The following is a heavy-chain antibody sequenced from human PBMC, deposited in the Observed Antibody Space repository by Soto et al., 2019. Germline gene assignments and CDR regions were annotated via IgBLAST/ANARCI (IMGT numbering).Heavy chain of an antibody. CDR3: ARDPGKSSGWPIFAP. D-gene: IGHD6-19*01. J-gene: IGHJ5*02. CDR2: IGYGGRT. Sequence: EVQVVESGGALVQPGGSLRLSCAASGFSVSDYNMNWVRQAPGKGLEWISFIGYGGRTYYAGFVEGRFTIARDSGRNSLYLPMSSLRAEDTAMYYCARDPGKSSGWPIFAPWGQGTLVTVSS. CDR1: GFSVSDYN. V-gene: IGHV3-48*01.